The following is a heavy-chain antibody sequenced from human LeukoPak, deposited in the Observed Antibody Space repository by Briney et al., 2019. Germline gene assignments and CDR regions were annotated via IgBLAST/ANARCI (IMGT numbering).Heavy chain of an antibody. J-gene: IGHJ4*02. V-gene: IGHV4-61*01. D-gene: IGHD5-18*01. CDR2: IYYSGST. CDR1: GGSVSRGSYY. CDR3: ARAAYSYGYGR. Sequence: SETLSLTCTVSGGSVSRGSYYWSWIRQPPGEGLEWIGYIYYSGSTNYNPSLKSRVTISVDTSKNQFSLKLSSVTAADTAVYYCARAAYSYGYGRWGQGTLVTVSS.